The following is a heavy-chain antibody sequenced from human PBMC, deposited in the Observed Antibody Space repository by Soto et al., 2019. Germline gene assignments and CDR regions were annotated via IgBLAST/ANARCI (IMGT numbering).Heavy chain of an antibody. CDR3: ARDLVATIQWGYYYYGMDV. Sequence: QVQLVQSGAEVKKPGASVKVSCKASGYTFTSYGISWVRQAPGQGLEWMGWISAYNGNTNYAQKLQGRVTMTTDTXXSXAXXERRSLRSDDTAVYYCARDLVATIQWGYYYYGMDVWGQGTTVTVSS. CDR1: GYTFTSYG. CDR2: ISAYNGNT. D-gene: IGHD5-12*01. V-gene: IGHV1-18*01. J-gene: IGHJ6*02.